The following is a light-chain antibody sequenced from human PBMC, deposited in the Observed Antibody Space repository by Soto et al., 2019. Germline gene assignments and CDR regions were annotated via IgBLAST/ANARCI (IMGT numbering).Light chain of an antibody. J-gene: IGLJ1*01. CDR1: SSDVGGYNY. CDR2: DVT. CDR3: SSKRGSNTYV. V-gene: IGLV2-14*01. Sequence: QSALTQPASVSGSRGQSLTISCTGTSSDVGGYNYVSWYQQHPGKAPKLMIFDVTTRPSGVSDRFSGSKSGNTASLTISGLQAEDEAAYYCSSKRGSNTYVFGSGTKLTVL.